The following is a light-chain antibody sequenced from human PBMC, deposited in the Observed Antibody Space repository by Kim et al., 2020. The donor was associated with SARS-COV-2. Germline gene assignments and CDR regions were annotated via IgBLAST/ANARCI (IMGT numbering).Light chain of an antibody. CDR2: ADN. CDR3: HSYDRDSHV. Sequence: GKTTTSSGPRRAGRFATDDVQWSHQRPGSAPATVIYADNERPSGVPDRFSGSSDASSNSASLTISGLKTEDEADYYCHSYDRDSHVFGTGTKVTVL. CDR1: AGRFATDD. V-gene: IGLV6-57*03. J-gene: IGLJ1*01.